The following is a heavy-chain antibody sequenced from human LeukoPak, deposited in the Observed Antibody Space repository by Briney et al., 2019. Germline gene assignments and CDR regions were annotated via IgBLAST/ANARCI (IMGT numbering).Heavy chain of an antibody. CDR2: IYYHENT. CDR3: ARDERSSGWHNSLYYFDY. V-gene: IGHV4-39*02. Sequence: SETLSLTCTVSGGSISSSSDYWGWIRQAPGKGLEWIGSIYYHENTYYNSSLKSRVTISVDTSKNQFSLKLNSVTAADTAVYYCARDERSSGWHNSLYYFDYWGQGTLVTVSS. CDR1: GGSISSSSDY. D-gene: IGHD6-19*01. J-gene: IGHJ4*02.